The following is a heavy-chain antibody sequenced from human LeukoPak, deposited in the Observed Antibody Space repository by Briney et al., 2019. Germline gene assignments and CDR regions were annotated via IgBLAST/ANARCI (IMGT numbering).Heavy chain of an antibody. J-gene: IGHJ5*02. CDR3: AKAYYGSGSPLDWFDP. D-gene: IGHD3-10*01. CDR2: ISYDGSKK. CDR1: GFTFSSYG. Sequence: PGGSLRLSCAASGFTFSSYGMHWVRQAPGKGLEWVAIISYDGSKKYCGDSVKGRFTISRDNSKNTLYLQMNSLRAEDTAVYYCAKAYYGSGSPLDWFDPWGQGTLVTVSS. V-gene: IGHV3-30*18.